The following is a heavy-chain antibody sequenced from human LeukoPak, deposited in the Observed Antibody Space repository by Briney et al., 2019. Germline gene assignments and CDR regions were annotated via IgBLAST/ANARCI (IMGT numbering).Heavy chain of an antibody. CDR1: GFTFSNYW. CDR2: IKQDGSEK. D-gene: IGHD3-9*01. Sequence: PGGSLRLSCAASGFTFSNYWMSWVRQAPGKGLEWVANIKQDGSEKYYVDSVKGRFTISRDNAKNSLYLQMNSLRAEDTAVYYCARDHSGYDLLAGYYTTNWFVPWGQGTLVTVSS. V-gene: IGHV3-7*01. J-gene: IGHJ5*02. CDR3: ARDHSGYDLLAGYYTTNWFVP.